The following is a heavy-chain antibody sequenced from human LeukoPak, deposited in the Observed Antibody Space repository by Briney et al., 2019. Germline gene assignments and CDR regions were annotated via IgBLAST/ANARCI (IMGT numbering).Heavy chain of an antibody. V-gene: IGHV1-18*01. Sequence: ASVKVSCKASGYTFITYGISWVRQAPGEGLEWMGWISAYNGNANYAQKLQDRVTMTRDTSTSTAYMELRSLRSDDTAVYYCARGSYGYFDYWGQGTLVTVSS. CDR3: ARGSYGYFDY. J-gene: IGHJ4*02. D-gene: IGHD5-18*01. CDR2: ISAYNGNA. CDR1: GYTFITYG.